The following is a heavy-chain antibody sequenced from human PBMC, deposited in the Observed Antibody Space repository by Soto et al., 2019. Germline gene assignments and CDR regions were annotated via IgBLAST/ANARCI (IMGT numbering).Heavy chain of an antibody. Sequence: PSETLSLTCTVSGGSISGHYWSWIRQSAGKGLEWIGRIYPSGSTDYNPSLNRRVTMSLDMSKNQFSLDLTSVTAADTAVYFCAREWSYRGNDFWGRGTLVTVSS. CDR3: AREWSYRGNDF. CDR2: IYPSGST. D-gene: IGHD5-12*01. CDR1: GGSISGHY. V-gene: IGHV4-4*07. J-gene: IGHJ4*02.